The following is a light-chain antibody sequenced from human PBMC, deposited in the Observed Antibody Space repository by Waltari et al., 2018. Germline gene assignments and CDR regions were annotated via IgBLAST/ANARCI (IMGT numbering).Light chain of an antibody. CDR1: QSISSY. V-gene: IGKV1-39*01. J-gene: IGKJ3*01. CDR2: AAS. Sequence: DIQMTQSPSSLSASVGDRVTITCRASQSISSYLNWYQQKPGTAPKLLIYAASSLQSGVPSRFRGSGSGTDFTLTISRLQPEDFATYSCQQSYSTPFTFGPGTIVDIK. CDR3: QQSYSTPFT.